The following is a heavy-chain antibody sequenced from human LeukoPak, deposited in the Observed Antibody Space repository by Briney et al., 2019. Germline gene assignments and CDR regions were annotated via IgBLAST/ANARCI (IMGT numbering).Heavy chain of an antibody. CDR1: GFTFRTYW. D-gene: IGHD5-12*01. J-gene: IGHJ3*02. CDR3: ARGSITRLGAFDM. Sequence: GGSLRLSCAASGFTFRTYWMHWVRQAPGKGLVWVSHINSDGNNKNYADSVKGRFTISRDIANNTLYLQMSSLRAEDTAVYYGARGSITRLGAFDMWGQGTTVTVSS. V-gene: IGHV3-74*01. CDR2: INSDGNNK.